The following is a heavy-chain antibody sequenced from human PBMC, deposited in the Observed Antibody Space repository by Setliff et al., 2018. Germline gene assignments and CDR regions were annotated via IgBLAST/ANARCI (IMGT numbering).Heavy chain of an antibody. CDR3: ARASRFGTTMWRGDYYMDV. V-gene: IGHV7-4-1*02. J-gene: IGHJ6*03. CDR1: GYSFSTYA. D-gene: IGHD3-10*01. Sequence: ASVKVSCKASGYSFSTYAMSWIRQAPGQGLEWMGWINTNTGNPSYAQGFTGRFVFSLDTSVSTAYLQISSLKAEDTAIYYCARASRFGTTMWRGDYYMDVWGKGTTVTVSS. CDR2: INTNTGNP.